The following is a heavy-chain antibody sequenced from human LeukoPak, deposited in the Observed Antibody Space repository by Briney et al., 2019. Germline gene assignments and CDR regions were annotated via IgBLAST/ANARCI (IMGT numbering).Heavy chain of an antibody. CDR2: IYYIGST. V-gene: IGHV4-39*01. J-gene: IGHJ4*02. CDR3: ASGGALMVYNGVYYFDY. CDR1: GDSIGSSSYY. Sequence: PSETLSLTCTVSGDSIGSSSYYWGWIRQPPGKGLEWIGSIYYIGSTYYNPSLKSRVTISVDTPKNQFSLKLSSVTAADTAVYYCASGGALMVYNGVYYFDYWGQGTLVTVSS. D-gene: IGHD2-8*01.